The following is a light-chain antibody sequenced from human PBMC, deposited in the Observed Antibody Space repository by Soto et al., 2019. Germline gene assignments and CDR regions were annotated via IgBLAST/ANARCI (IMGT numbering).Light chain of an antibody. Sequence: AIRMTQSPSSFSASTGDRVTITCRASQGISSYLAWYQQKPGKAPMLLIHGASTLQSGVPSRFSGSGSGTDFTLTISYLQSEDFETYYCQQYYVYPLTFGGGTKVESK. CDR2: GAS. CDR1: QGISSY. J-gene: IGKJ4*01. CDR3: QQYYVYPLT. V-gene: IGKV1-8*01.